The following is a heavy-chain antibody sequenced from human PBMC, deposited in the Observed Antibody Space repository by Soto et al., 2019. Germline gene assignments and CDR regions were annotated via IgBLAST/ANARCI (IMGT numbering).Heavy chain of an antibody. V-gene: IGHV3-11*01. J-gene: IGHJ6*03. Sequence: GGSLRLSCAASGFTFSDYYMSWIRQAPGKGLEWVSYISSSGSTIYYADSVKGRFTISRDNAKNSLYLQMNSLRAEDTAVYYCARSPTFDYGELYYYYYYMDVWGKGTTVTVSS. CDR2: ISSSGSTI. CDR1: GFTFSDYY. D-gene: IGHD4-17*01. CDR3: ARSPTFDYGELYYYYYYMDV.